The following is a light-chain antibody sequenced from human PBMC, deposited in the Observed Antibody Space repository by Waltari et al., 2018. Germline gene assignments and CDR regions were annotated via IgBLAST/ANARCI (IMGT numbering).Light chain of an antibody. V-gene: IGLV3-19*01. CDR3: HSRDASGVAGS. CDR1: SLRSYY. CDR2: DKN. J-gene: IGLJ2*01. Sequence: SSELTQDPAVSVAMGQSVRIPCQGRSLRSYYASRYQQRPGPAPILVIYDKNNRPSGVPDRFSGSSSHNTGSLTITGAQAEDEASYYCHSRDASGVAGSFGGGTKLTVL.